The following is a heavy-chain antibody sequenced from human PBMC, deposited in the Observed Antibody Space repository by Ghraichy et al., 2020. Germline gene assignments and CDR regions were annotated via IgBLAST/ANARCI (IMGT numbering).Heavy chain of an antibody. CDR3: ARVVNYYDSSGYYYVEWFDP. J-gene: IGHJ5*02. CDR2: INPNSGGT. CDR1: GYTFTGYY. Sequence: ASVKVSCKASGYTFTGYYMHWVRQAPGQGLEWMGWINPNSGGTNYAQKFQGWVTMTRDTSISTAYMELSRLRSDDTAVYYCARVVNYYDSSGYYYVEWFDPWGQGTLVTVSS. D-gene: IGHD3-22*01. V-gene: IGHV1-2*04.